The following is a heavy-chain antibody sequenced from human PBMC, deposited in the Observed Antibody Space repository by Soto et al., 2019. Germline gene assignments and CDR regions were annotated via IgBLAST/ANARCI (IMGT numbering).Heavy chain of an antibody. V-gene: IGHV1-69*06. Sequence: QVQLVQSGAELKKPGSSVNVSCKASGGTFSSYGFNWVRQAPGQGLEWMGGIIPVLGTINYALKFQGRVTISADKSTNTVYMDVRSLRSEDTALYYCARGSIISGGESDYDHWGLGTLVTVSS. D-gene: IGHD2-15*01. J-gene: IGHJ5*02. CDR1: GGTFSSYG. CDR3: ARGSIISGGESDYDH. CDR2: IIPVLGTI.